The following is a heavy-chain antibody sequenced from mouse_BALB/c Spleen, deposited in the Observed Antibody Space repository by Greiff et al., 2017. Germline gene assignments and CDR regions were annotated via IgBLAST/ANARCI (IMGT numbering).Heavy chain of an antibody. D-gene: IGHD2-2*01. J-gene: IGHJ3*01. CDR1: GYSFTSYW. CDR3: ARGGYDGGAWFAY. Sequence: VKLMESGPQLVRPGASVKISCKASGYSFTSYWMHWVKQRPGQGLEWIGMIDPSDSETRLNQKFKDKATLTVDKSSSTAYMQLSSPTSEDSAVYYCARGGYDGGAWFAYWGQGTLVTVSA. V-gene: IGHV1S126*01. CDR2: IDPSDSET.